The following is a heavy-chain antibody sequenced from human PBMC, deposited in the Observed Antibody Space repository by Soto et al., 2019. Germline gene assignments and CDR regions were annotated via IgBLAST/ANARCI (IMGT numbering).Heavy chain of an antibody. CDR3: ASIGVSSGHKAPYFDS. D-gene: IGHD3-16*01. J-gene: IGHJ4*02. Sequence: ASVTLSCKASGCPFTLSGITWVRQAPGHGLESMGWISVFNSNTNYAAYLQGRVTMTTDTSTSTAYMELRGLRSDDTAVYYGASIGVSSGHKAPYFDSWGQGTLVTVSS. CDR1: GCPFTLSG. CDR2: ISVFNSNT. V-gene: IGHV1-18*01.